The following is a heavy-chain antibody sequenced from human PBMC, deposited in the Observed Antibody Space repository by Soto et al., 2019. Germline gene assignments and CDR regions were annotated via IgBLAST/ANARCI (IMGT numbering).Heavy chain of an antibody. CDR1: GFTFSSYS. D-gene: IGHD3-22*01. Sequence: GGSLRLSCAASGFTFSSYSMNWVRQAPGKGREGVAYISSTGSTIFYADSVKGRFTISRDNAKNSLYLQTNSLRGEDTAVYYCARFYYDSSGYLPSPYYYYYGMDVWGQGTTVTVSS. CDR3: ARFYYDSSGYLPSPYYYYYGMDV. V-gene: IGHV3-48*01. CDR2: ISSTGSTI. J-gene: IGHJ6*02.